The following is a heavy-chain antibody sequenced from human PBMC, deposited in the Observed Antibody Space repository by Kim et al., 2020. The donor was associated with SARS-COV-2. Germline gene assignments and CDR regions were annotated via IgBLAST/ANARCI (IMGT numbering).Heavy chain of an antibody. D-gene: IGHD4-4*01. J-gene: IGHJ4*02. Sequence: TSYAQKFQGRVTMTRDTSTSTVYMELSSLRSEDTAVYYCARVGFTVIFDYWGQGTLVTVSS. V-gene: IGHV1-46*01. CDR3: ARVGFTVIFDY. CDR2: T.